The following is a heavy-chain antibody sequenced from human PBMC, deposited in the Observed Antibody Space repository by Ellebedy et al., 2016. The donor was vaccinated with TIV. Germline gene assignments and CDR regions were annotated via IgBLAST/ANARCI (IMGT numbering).Heavy chain of an antibody. CDR2: IDYSGNI. CDR3: ARGGYCSGGDCYPVG. CDR1: GGSISSYS. D-gene: IGHD2-15*01. Sequence: MPSETLSLTCTVSGGSISSYSWSWIRQPPGKGLEWMGYIDYSGNINYNPSLKSRVTISEATSKDQFSRKLSSVTAADTAVYYCARGGYCSGGDCYPVGWGQGTLVTVSS. V-gene: IGHV4-59*01. J-gene: IGHJ4*02.